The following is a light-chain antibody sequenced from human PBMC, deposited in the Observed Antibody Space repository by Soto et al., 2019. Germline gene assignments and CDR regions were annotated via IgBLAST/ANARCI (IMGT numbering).Light chain of an antibody. CDR3: QQYHSSSFT. CDR2: KAS. J-gene: IGKJ3*01. V-gene: IGKV1-5*03. CDR1: QSISSW. Sequence: DIQMTQSPSTLYASVGDRVTITCRASQSISSWLAWYQQKPGKAPKLLIYKASSLESGVPSRFSGSGSGTEFTLTISSLQPDDFSTYYCQQYHSSSFTFGPGTKVDIK.